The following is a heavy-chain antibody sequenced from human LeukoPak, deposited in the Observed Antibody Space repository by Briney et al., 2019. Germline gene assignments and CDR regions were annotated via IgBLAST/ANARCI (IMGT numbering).Heavy chain of an antibody. J-gene: IGHJ4*02. Sequence: SQTLSLTCTVSGGSISSGGYYWSWIRQPPGKGLEWIGYISYDGSTKYNPSLKSRVTISLDTSNNHLSLKLNSVTAADTAVYYCAREAGYTSSWYVDYWGQGTLVTVSS. CDR1: GGSISSGGYY. CDR2: ISYDGST. CDR3: AREAGYTSSWYVDY. V-gene: IGHV4-61*03. D-gene: IGHD6-13*01.